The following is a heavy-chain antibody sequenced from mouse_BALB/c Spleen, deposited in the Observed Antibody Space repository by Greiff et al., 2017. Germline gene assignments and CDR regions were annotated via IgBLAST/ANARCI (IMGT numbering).Heavy chain of an antibody. Sequence: DVKLVESGGGLVQPGGSLRLSCATSGFTFSDFYMEWVRQPPGKRLEWIAASRNKANDYTTEYSASVKGRFIVSRDTSQSILYLQMNALRAEDTAIYYCARDANYRYAWFAYWGQGTLVTVSA. V-gene: IGHV7-1*02. CDR3: ARDANYRYAWFAY. CDR2: SRNKANDYTT. J-gene: IGHJ3*01. CDR1: GFTFSDFY. D-gene: IGHD2-14*01.